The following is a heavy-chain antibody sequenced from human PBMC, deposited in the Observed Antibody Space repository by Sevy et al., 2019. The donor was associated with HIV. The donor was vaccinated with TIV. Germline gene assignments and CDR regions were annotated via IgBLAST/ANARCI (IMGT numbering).Heavy chain of an antibody. J-gene: IGHJ6*02. V-gene: IGHV4-59*01. D-gene: IGHD3-22*01. CDR1: GGSISSYY. CDR3: ARLTQYYYDSSGYSYYYYGMDV. Sequence: SETLSLTCTVSGGSISSYYWSWIRQPPGKGLEWIGYIYYSGSTNYNPSLKCRVTISVDTSKNQFSLKLSSVTAADTAVYYCARLTQYYYDSSGYSYYYYGMDVWGQGTTVTVSS. CDR2: IYYSGST.